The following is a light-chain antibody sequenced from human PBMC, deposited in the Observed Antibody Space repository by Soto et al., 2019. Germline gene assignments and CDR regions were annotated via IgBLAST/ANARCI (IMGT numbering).Light chain of an antibody. CDR2: GAS. J-gene: IGKJ1*01. Sequence: EIVLTHSPGTLSLSPGERATLSCRAIQSVSSNYLAWYQQKPGQAPRLLIYGASSRATGIPDRSSGSGSGTDFTLTIRRLEPEDFAVYYCQQYGSSYPWTFGQGTKVDIK. CDR1: QSVSSNY. V-gene: IGKV3-20*01. CDR3: QQYGSSYPWT.